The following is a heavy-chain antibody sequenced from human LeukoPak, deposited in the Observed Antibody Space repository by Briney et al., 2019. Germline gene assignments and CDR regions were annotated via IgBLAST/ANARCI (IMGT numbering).Heavy chain of an antibody. CDR2: IYYSGST. J-gene: IGHJ6*03. D-gene: IGHD2-2*01. V-gene: IGHV4-59*08. Sequence: SETLSLTCTVSGGSISSYYWSWIRQPPGKGLEWIGYIYYSGSTNYNPSLKSRVTISVDTSKNQFSLKLSSVTAAATAVYYCASTPRRPYCSSTSCYPYYYYYMDVWGKGTTVTVSS. CDR3: ASTPRRPYCSSTSCYPYYYYYMDV. CDR1: GGSISSYY.